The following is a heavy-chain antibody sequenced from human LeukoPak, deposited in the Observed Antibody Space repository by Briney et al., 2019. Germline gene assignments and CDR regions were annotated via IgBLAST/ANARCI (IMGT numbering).Heavy chain of an antibody. J-gene: IGHJ4*02. CDR3: TRDFLSSNCVYFDH. Sequence: PSETLSLTCAVSGGSFSSYYWSWIRQPPGKGLEWIGYIYYTGSTNYNPSLKSRVTMSVDTSRNQFSLKLNSVTAADTAVYYCTRDFLSSNCVYFDHWGQGTLVTVSS. CDR2: IYYTGST. D-gene: IGHD6-13*01. V-gene: IGHV4-59*01. CDR1: GGSFSSYY.